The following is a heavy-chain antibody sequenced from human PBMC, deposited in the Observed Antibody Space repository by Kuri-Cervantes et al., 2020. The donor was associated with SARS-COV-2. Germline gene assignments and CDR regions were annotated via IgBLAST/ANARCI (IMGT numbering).Heavy chain of an antibody. J-gene: IGHJ4*02. D-gene: IGHD1-26*01. V-gene: IGHV1-69*05. CDR2: IVPGFGTG. CDR3: AICQLGETFFGS. Sequence: SVKVSCKASGYTFSDHYMYWVRQAPGQGLEWMGGIVPGFGTGNYARQFQGRVSFITDELTTTVYMELSGLRSNGTAGYYRAICQLGETFFGSWGQGTLVTVSS. CDR1: GYTFSDHY.